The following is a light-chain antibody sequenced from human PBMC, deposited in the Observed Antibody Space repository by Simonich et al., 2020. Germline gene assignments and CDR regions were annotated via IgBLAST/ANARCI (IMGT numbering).Light chain of an antibody. CDR3: QQYDNLPFT. CDR1: QGISNS. Sequence: DIQMTQSPSSLSASVGDRLTITCRASQGISNSLAWYQQKPGKAPKLLIYDASNLETGVPSRFSGSGSGTDFTFTISSLQPEDIATYYCQQYDNLPFTFGPGTKVDIK. CDR2: DAS. V-gene: IGKV1-33*01. J-gene: IGKJ3*01.